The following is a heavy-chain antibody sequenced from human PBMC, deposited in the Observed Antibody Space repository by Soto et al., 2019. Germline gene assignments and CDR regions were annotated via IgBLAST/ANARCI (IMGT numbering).Heavy chain of an antibody. D-gene: IGHD3-3*01. CDR3: ARDKYYDFWSGYSVYGMDV. CDR1: GFTFSSYW. CDR2: IKQDGSEK. J-gene: IGHJ6*02. V-gene: IGHV3-7*01. Sequence: GGSLRLSCAASGFTFSSYWMSWVRQAPGKGLEWVANIKQDGSEKYYVDSVKGRFTISRDNAKNSLYLQMNSLRAEDTAVYYCARDKYYDFWSGYSVYGMDVWGQGTTVTVSS.